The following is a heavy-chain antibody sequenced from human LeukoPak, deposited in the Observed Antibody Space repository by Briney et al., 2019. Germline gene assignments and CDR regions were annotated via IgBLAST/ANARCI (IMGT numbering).Heavy chain of an antibody. V-gene: IGHV1-3*01. D-gene: IGHD5-12*01. Sequence: ASVKVSCKASGYTFTSYAMHWVRQAPGQRLEWMGWINAGNGNTKYSQKFQGRVTITRDTSASTAYMELSSLRSEDTAVYYCARDLQYSGYDSPYYYMDVWGKGTTVTVSS. J-gene: IGHJ6*03. CDR3: ARDLQYSGYDSPYYYMDV. CDR1: GYTFTSYA. CDR2: INAGNGNT.